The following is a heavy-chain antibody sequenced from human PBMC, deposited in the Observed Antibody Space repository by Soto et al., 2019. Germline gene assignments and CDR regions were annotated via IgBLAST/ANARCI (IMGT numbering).Heavy chain of an antibody. CDR1: GGSISSGGYY. CDR2: IYYSGST. J-gene: IGHJ4*02. D-gene: IGHD6-13*01. V-gene: IGHV4-31*03. CDR3: AREIGIAAVFDY. Sequence: SETLSLTCTVSGGSISSGGYYWSWIRQHPGKGLEWIGYIYYSGSTYYNPSLKSRVTISVDTSKNQFSLKLSSVTAADTAVYYCAREIGIAAVFDYWGQGTLVTVS.